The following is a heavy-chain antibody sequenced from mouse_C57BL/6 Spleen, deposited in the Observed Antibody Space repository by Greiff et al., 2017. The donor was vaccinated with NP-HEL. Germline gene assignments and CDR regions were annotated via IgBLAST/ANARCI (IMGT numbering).Heavy chain of an antibody. J-gene: IGHJ2*01. CDR3: ARVPYSNSYYFDY. CDR1: GYTFTSYW. V-gene: IGHV1-69*01. Sequence: QVQLQQPGAELVMPGASVKLSCKASGYTFTSYWMHWVKQRPGQGLEWIGEIDPSDSYTNYNQKFKGKSTLTVDKSSSTAYMQLSSLTSEDSAVYYCARVPYSNSYYFDYWGQGTTLTVSS. CDR2: IDPSDSYT. D-gene: IGHD2-5*01.